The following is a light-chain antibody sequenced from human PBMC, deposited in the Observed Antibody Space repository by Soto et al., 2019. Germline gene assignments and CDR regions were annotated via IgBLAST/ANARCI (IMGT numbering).Light chain of an antibody. V-gene: IGKV4-1*01. CDR1: QSVLFSSNNKNY. CDR3: QQYYSTPPT. Sequence: DIVMTQSPDSLAVSLGERATINCKSSQSVLFSSNNKNYLAWYQQKPGQPPKLLIYWASTRESGVPDRFSGSGSGTDFTLTISGLQAVDAAVYYCQQYYSTPPTFGQGTMLEMK. CDR2: WAS. J-gene: IGKJ2*01.